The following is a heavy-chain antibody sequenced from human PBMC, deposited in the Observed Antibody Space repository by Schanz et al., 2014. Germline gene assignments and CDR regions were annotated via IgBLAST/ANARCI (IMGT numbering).Heavy chain of an antibody. Sequence: FTFSSNGMHWVRQAPGKGLEWVAVIWDDGSKKYYADSVKGRFTISRDNSNIKLYLQRNSLRVEDTAGLYCARAYSRRWY. CDR3: ARAYSRRWY. CDR2: IWDDGSKK. CDR1: FTFSSNG. J-gene: IGHJ2*01. D-gene: IGHD6-13*01. V-gene: IGHV3-33*01.